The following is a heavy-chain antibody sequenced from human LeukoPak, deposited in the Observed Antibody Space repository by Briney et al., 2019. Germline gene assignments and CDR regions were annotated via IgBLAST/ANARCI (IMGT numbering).Heavy chain of an antibody. D-gene: IGHD2-15*01. CDR1: GYSISSGYY. CDR3: ARGYCSGGSCYWGDY. V-gene: IGHV4-38-2*02. J-gene: IGHJ4*02. CDR2: IYHSGST. Sequence: PSETLSLTCTVSGYSISSGYYWGWIRQPPGKGLEWIGSIYHSGSTYYNPSLKSRLTFSVDTSRNQFSLKLTSVTAADTAVYYCARGYCSGGSCYWGDYWGQGTLVTVSS.